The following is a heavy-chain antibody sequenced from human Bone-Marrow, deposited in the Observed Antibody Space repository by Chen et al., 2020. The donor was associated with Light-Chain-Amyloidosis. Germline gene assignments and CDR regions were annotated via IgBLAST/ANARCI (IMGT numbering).Heavy chain of an antibody. CDR2: IIPMFGRA. J-gene: IGHJ5*02. Sequence: QVQLVQSGAEVKKPGSSVKVSCRASGGTFNSYGVSWIRQAPGQGLEWMGWIIPMFGRAQYAQKFQCRFTMTADESTTTAYMVLGRLGSEITAVYYCAGDNTPIFGVVTYNLFDPWGQGTLVTVSS. D-gene: IGHD3-3*01. CDR1: GGTFNSYG. CDR3: AGDNTPIFGVVTYNLFDP. V-gene: IGHV1-69*01.